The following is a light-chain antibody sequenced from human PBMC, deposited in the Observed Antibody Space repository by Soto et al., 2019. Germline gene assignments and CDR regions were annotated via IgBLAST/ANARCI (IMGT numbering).Light chain of an antibody. CDR1: QSVNQK. Sequence: EIGLTQSPATLSVSPGERATLHCRASQSVNQKLGWYQQKPGQAPRLLIYVASYRATGIPARFSGSGSGTEYTLTISNLQAEDFAVYYCQQFNNWPHTFAQGTLLEIK. V-gene: IGKV3-15*01. CDR3: QQFNNWPHT. J-gene: IGKJ2*01. CDR2: VAS.